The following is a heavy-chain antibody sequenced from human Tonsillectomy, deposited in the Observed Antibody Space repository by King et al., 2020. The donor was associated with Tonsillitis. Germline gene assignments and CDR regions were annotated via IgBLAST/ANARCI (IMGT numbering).Heavy chain of an antibody. J-gene: IGHJ6*02. CDR1: GFTFSNYD. D-gene: IGHD2-15*01. CDR3: TRGDDCSGGSCHYYGMDV. CDR2: ISYDGSNK. V-gene: IGHV3-33*05. Sequence: VQLVESGGGVVQPGRSLRLSCAASGFTFSNYDMHWVRQAPGKGLEWVAVISYDGSNKYYAESVKGRFTISRDNSKNTLFLQMNSLRVEDTAVYYCTRGDDCSGGSCHYYGMDVWGQGTMVTVSS.